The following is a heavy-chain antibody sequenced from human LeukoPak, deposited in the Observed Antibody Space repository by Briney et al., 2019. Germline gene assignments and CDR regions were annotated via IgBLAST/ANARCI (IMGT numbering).Heavy chain of an antibody. J-gene: IGHJ4*02. D-gene: IGHD2-2*01. Sequence: ASVKVSCKTSGYTFTTYDINWVRQATGQGLEWMGWTNPNSGNTGYAQKFQGRVTMTRNTSISTAYMEPSSLRSEDTAVYYCARRRDLGTRISDYWGQGTLVTVSS. V-gene: IGHV1-8*01. CDR3: ARRRDLGTRISDY. CDR2: TNPNSGNT. CDR1: GYTFTTYD.